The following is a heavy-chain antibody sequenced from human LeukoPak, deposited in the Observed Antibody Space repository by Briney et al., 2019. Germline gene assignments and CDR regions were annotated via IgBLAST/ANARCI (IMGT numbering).Heavy chain of an antibody. Sequence: GGSLRLSCAASGFPFNAYAMSWVRQAPGKGLEYISVIRPTGTNTYYASSVKGRFTISRDDSRTMVYLQMSSLRAEDTAIYYCAKLAFYETSAPLRDIDFWGQGTLVTVSS. D-gene: IGHD1-14*01. CDR2: IRPTGTNT. CDR1: GFPFNAYA. V-gene: IGHV3-23*01. J-gene: IGHJ4*02. CDR3: AKLAFYETSAPLRDIDF.